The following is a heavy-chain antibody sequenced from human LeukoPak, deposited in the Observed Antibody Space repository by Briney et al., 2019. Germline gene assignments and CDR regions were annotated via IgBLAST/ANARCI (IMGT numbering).Heavy chain of an antibody. J-gene: IGHJ5*02. CDR2: MNPNSGNT. CDR1: GYTLTSYD. Sequence: ASVKVSCRASGYTLTSYDINWVRQATGQGLEWMGWMNPNSGNTGYAQKFQGRVTMTRNTSISTAYMELSSLRSEDTAVYYCARARLWYHWFDPWGQGTLVTVSS. V-gene: IGHV1-8*01. D-gene: IGHD5-18*01. CDR3: ARARLWYHWFDP.